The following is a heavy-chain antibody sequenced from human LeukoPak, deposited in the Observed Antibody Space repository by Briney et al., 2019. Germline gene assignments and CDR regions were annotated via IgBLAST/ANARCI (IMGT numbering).Heavy chain of an antibody. Sequence: SVKVSCKASGGTFSSYAISWVRQAPGQGLEWMGRIIPIFGTANYAQKFQGRVTITTDESTSTAYMELSSLRSDDTAVYYCARVRYSSGWYDYWGQGTLVTVSS. CDR2: IIPIFGTA. V-gene: IGHV1-69*05. D-gene: IGHD6-19*01. CDR1: GGTFSSYA. CDR3: ARVRYSSGWYDY. J-gene: IGHJ4*02.